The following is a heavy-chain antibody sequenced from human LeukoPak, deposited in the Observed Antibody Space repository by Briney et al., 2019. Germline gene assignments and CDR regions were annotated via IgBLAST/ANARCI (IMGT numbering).Heavy chain of an antibody. J-gene: IGHJ4*02. CDR2: INPNSGGT. CDR1: GYTFTGNY. V-gene: IGHV1-2*02. Sequence: GASVKVSCKASGYTFTGNYMHWVRQAPGQGLEWMGWINPNSGGTNYGQKFQDRVTMTRDTSINTAYMELSRLTSDDTAVYYCAREGQWLPNWGQGTLVTVSS. D-gene: IGHD6-19*01. CDR3: AREGQWLPN.